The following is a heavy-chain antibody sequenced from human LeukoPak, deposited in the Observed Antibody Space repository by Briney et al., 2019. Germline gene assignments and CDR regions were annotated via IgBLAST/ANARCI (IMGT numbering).Heavy chain of an antibody. J-gene: IGHJ4*02. CDR2: INPNSGGT. CDR3: ARVPSAAVARIYDY. CDR1: GYTFTGYY. V-gene: IGHV1-2*02. Sequence: ASVKVSCKASGYTFTGYYMHWVRQAPGQGLEWMGWINPNSGGTNYAQKFQGRVTMTRDTSISTAYMELSRLRSDGTAVYYCARVPSAAVARIYDYWGQGTLVTVSS. D-gene: IGHD6-19*01.